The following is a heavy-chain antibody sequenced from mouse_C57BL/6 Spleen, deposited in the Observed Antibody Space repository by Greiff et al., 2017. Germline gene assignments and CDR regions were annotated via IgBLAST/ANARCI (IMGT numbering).Heavy chain of an antibody. D-gene: IGHD3-3*01. CDR1: GYSFTGYY. Sequence: EVKRVESGPELVKPGASVKISCKASGYSFTGYYMNWVKQSPEKSLEWIGEINPSTGGTTYNQKFKAKATLTVDKSSSTAYMQLKSLTSEDSAVYYCALGGRYYFDYWGQGTTLTVSS. J-gene: IGHJ2*01. CDR2: INPSTGGT. V-gene: IGHV1-42*01. CDR3: ALGGRYYFDY.